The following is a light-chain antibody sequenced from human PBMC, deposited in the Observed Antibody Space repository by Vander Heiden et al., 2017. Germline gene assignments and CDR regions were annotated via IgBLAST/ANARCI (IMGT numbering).Light chain of an antibody. J-gene: IGKJ1*01. V-gene: IGKV1-8*01. CDR1: QGISSY. Sequence: AHRITQSPSSFSASTGARVTITCRASQGISSYLAWYQQKPGKAPKLLIYAASTWQSGVPSRFSGSGSGTDFTLTSSCLQSEDFATYYGQQYYSYPWTFGQGTKVEIK. CDR2: AAS. CDR3: QQYYSYPWT.